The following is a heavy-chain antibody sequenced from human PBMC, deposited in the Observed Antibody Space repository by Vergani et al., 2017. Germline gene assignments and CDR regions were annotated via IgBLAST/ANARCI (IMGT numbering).Heavy chain of an antibody. Sequence: EVQLLESGGGLVQPGGSRRLSCAGAGFTFDTYTMAYVRQAPGKGPEWVATISSGGGDIFYADSVKGRFTISRDNSKNTLFLQMKSLKDEDTAVYYCTTAWGLYYLHGEYFQYWGRGTLVSVSS. V-gene: IGHV3-23*01. CDR2: ISSGGGDI. CDR3: TTAWGLYYLHGEYFQY. J-gene: IGHJ1*01. CDR1: GFTFDTYT. D-gene: IGHD3-10*01.